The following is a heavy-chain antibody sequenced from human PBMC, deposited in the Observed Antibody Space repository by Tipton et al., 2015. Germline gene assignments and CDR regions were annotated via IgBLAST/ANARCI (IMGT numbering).Heavy chain of an antibody. V-gene: IGHV3-30*03. CDR1: GFTFSNYG. CDR2: VSYDGSYK. Sequence: RSLRLSCAVSGFTFSNYGMNWVRQAPGKGLEWVAFVSYDGSYKYYADSVKGRVTISRDNFRNTLYLQMNSLRAEDAAVYYCARDFGGIAAAGTIGSLDYWGQGTLVTVSS. CDR3: ARDFGGIAAAGTIGSLDY. J-gene: IGHJ4*02. D-gene: IGHD6-13*01.